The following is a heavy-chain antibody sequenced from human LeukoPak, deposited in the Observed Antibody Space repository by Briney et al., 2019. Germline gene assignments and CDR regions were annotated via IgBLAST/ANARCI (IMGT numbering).Heavy chain of an antibody. J-gene: IGHJ5*02. D-gene: IGHD2-15*01. Sequence: PSETLSLTCAVYGGSFSGYYWSWIRQPPGKGLEWIGEINHSGSTNYNPSLKSRVTISVDTSKNQFSLKLSSVTAADTAVYYCARADCGGGSCYSYNWFDPWGQGTLVTVSS. CDR1: GGSFSGYY. CDR2: INHSGST. CDR3: ARADCGGGSCYSYNWFDP. V-gene: IGHV4-34*01.